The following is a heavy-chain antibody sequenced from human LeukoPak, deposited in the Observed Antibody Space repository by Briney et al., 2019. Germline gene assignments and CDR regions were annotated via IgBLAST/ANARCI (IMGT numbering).Heavy chain of an antibody. CDR1: GFTFSSYG. CDR3: AKPYYDFWSGYYTF. Sequence: GGSLRPSCAASGFTFSSYGMHWVRQAPGKGLEWVAVISYDGSNKYYADSVKGRFTISRDNSKNTLYLQMNSLRAEDTAVYYCAKPYYDFWSGYYTFWGQGTLVTVSS. V-gene: IGHV3-30*18. CDR2: ISYDGSNK. J-gene: IGHJ4*02. D-gene: IGHD3-3*01.